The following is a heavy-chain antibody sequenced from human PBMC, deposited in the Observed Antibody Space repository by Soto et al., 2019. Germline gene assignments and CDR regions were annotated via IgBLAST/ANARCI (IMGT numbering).Heavy chain of an antibody. CDR2: INHSGST. CDR1: GGSFSGYY. D-gene: IGHD6-19*01. CDR3: ARGRVAVAVYFDY. V-gene: IGHV4-34*01. J-gene: IGHJ4*02. Sequence: SETLSLTCAVYGGSFSGYYWSWIRQPPGKGLEWIGEINHSGSTNYNPSLKSRVTISVDTSKNQFSLKLSSVTAADTAVYYCARGRVAVAVYFDYWGQGTLVTVS.